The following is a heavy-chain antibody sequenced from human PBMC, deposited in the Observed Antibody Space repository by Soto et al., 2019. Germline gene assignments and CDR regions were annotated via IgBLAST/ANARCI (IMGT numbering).Heavy chain of an antibody. V-gene: IGHV3-30*03. CDR3: TGEVDSGY. Sequence: QVQLVESGGGVVQPGRSLRLSCSVSGFTVSSKGMHWVRQAPGKGLEWVAVISRDGRTKFYADSVEGRFTISKDSSRNTLFLEMDSLRSDDTAVYSGTGEVDSGYWCQGTLVTVSS. CDR1: GFTVSSKG. J-gene: IGHJ4*02. CDR2: ISRDGRTK. D-gene: IGHD2-8*02.